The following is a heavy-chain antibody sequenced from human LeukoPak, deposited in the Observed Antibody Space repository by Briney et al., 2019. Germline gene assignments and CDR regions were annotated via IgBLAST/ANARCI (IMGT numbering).Heavy chain of an antibody. CDR3: ARLGGSIYFYYMDV. J-gene: IGHJ6*03. CDR1: GGSISSISYY. CDR2: MYHNGST. V-gene: IGHV4-39*01. D-gene: IGHD3-16*01. Sequence: SETLSLTCTVSGGSISSISYYWGWIRQPPGKGLEWIGSMYHNGSTYYNPSLKSRVTISVDTSKNQFSLKLSSVTAADTAVYYCARLGGSIYFYYMDVWGKGTTVTISS.